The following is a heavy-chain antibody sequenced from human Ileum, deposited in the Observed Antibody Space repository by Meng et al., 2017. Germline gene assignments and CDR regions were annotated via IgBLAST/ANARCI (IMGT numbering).Heavy chain of an antibody. D-gene: IGHD3-3*01. CDR1: RSSLSLTSAA. CDR2: TFYTSTWNC. V-gene: IGHV6-1*01. J-gene: IGHJ3*01. Sequence: LPPSGPGLVKPSQTLSPTSPITRSSLSLTSAAWNGIRQSPSRGLEWLGRTFYTSTWNCDYALSVNSRMTINTDTSNNQFSLQLNSVTPEDSAVYYCARVRWSGKAFDVWGQGTVVTVSS. CDR3: ARVRWSGKAFDV.